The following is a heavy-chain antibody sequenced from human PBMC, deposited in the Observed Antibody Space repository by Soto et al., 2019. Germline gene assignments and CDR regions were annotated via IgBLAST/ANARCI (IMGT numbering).Heavy chain of an antibody. CDR1: GGTFSSYA. V-gene: IGHV1-69*06. Sequence: QVKLVQSGAEVKKPGSSVKVSCKASGGTFSSYAISWVRQAPGQGLEWMGGIIPIFGTANYAQKFQGRVTITADKSTSTAYMELSSLRSEDTAVYYCARCSVDFDWLSHFDYWGQGTLVTVSS. CDR2: IIPIFGTA. CDR3: ARCSVDFDWLSHFDY. J-gene: IGHJ4*02. D-gene: IGHD3-9*01.